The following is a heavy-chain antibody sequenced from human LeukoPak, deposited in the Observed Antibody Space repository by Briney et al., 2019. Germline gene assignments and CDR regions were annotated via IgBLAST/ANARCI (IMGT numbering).Heavy chain of an antibody. Sequence: PSETLSLTCTVSGGSISSYYWSWIRQPPGKGLEWIGYIYYSGSTNYNPSLKSRVTISVDTSKNQFSLKLSSVTAADTAVYYCAREKKGRSYGDYNVGFDYWGQGTLVTVSS. J-gene: IGHJ4*02. V-gene: IGHV4-59*01. CDR2: IYYSGST. D-gene: IGHD4-17*01. CDR1: GGSISSYY. CDR3: AREKKGRSYGDYNVGFDY.